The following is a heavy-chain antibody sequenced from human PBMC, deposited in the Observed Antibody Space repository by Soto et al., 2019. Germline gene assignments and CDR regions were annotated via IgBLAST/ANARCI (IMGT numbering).Heavy chain of an antibody. V-gene: IGHV4-30-2*01. Sequence: PSETLSLTCAVSGGSISSGGYSWSWIRQPPGKGLEWIGYIYHSGSTYYNPSLKSRVTISVDRSKNQFSLKLSSVTAADTAVYYCARGGDTYYDFWSGSPLMDVWGQGTTVTVSS. D-gene: IGHD3-3*01. CDR3: ARGGDTYYDFWSGSPLMDV. J-gene: IGHJ6*02. CDR1: GGSISSGGYS. CDR2: IYHSGST.